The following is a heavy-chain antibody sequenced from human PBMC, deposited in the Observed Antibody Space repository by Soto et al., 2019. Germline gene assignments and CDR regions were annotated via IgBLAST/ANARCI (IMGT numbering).Heavy chain of an antibody. CDR1: GFIFSNYA. D-gene: IGHD1-26*01. CDR2: IRRSGGPT. J-gene: IGHJ4*02. Sequence: DVQLLESGGDLVQPGGSLRLSCAASGFIFSNYAMSWVRQAPGKGLECVSLIRRSGGPTNYADSVKGRFTVSRDNSKNILLLQMNSLRAEETAGYYCVKDFRFRYYWTQDWGQGTLVNVPS. CDR3: VKDFRFRYYWTQD. V-gene: IGHV3-23*01.